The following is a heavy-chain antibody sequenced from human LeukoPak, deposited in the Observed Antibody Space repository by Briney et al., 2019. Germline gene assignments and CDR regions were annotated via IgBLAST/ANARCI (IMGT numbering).Heavy chain of an antibody. V-gene: IGHV1-46*01. CDR3: AREAVGAGTDY. CDR1: GYTFTSYY. D-gene: IGHD1-26*01. J-gene: IGHJ4*02. Sequence: ASVKVSCKASGYTFTSYYMHWVRQAPGQGLEWMGIISPSGGSTSYAQKFQGRVTMTRDTSTSTVYMELSSLRSEDTAVYYCAREAVGAGTDYWGQGTLVTVSS. CDR2: ISPSGGST.